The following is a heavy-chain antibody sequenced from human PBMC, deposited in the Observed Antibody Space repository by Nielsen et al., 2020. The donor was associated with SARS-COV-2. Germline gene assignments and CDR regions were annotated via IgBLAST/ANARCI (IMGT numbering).Heavy chain of an antibody. J-gene: IGHJ3*02. Sequence: ASVKVSCKASGYTFTSYGISWVRQAPGQGLEWMGWISAYNGNTNYAQKFQGRVTITADKSTSTAYMELSSLRSEDTAVYYCARDEGSSSWYVPGAFDIWGQGTMVTVSS. CDR1: GYTFTSYG. D-gene: IGHD6-13*01. V-gene: IGHV1-18*01. CDR2: ISAYNGNT. CDR3: ARDEGSSSWYVPGAFDI.